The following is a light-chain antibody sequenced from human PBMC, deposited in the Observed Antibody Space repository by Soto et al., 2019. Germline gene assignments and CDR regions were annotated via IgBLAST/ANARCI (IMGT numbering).Light chain of an antibody. CDR1: QSVSHA. Sequence: EVVLTQSPATLSLSPGDRATLSCRASQSVSHALAWYQQKPGQAPRLLIHDASSRATGIPARFSGSGSETDFTLTISSLQPEDFATYYCQQLNSYPPITFGQGTRLEIK. V-gene: IGKV3-11*01. J-gene: IGKJ5*01. CDR3: QQLNSYPPIT. CDR2: DAS.